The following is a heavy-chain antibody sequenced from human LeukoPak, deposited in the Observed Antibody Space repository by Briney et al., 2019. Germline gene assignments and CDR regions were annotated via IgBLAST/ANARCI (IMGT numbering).Heavy chain of an antibody. CDR1: GGTFSSYT. V-gene: IGHV1-69*02. Sequence: GASVKVSCKASGGTFSSYTISWVRQAPGQGLEWMGRIIPILGIANYAQKFQGRVTITADKSTSTAYMELSGLRSEDTAVYYCARSYYYDSSGYYYSDFYWGQGTLVTVSS. J-gene: IGHJ4*02. CDR2: IIPILGIA. CDR3: ARSYYYDSSGYYYSDFY. D-gene: IGHD3-22*01.